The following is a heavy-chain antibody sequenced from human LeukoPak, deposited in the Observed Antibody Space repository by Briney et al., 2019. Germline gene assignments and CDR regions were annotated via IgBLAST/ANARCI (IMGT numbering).Heavy chain of an antibody. CDR1: GFTFSSYG. Sequence: GGSLRLSCAASGFTFSSYGMHWVRQAPGKGLEWVAVISYDGSNKYYADSVKGRFTISRDNSKNTLYLQMNSLRAEDTAVYYCARDLDYGDYGPLGIPFDYWGQGTLVTVSS. CDR2: ISYDGSNK. J-gene: IGHJ4*02. CDR3: ARDLDYGDYGPLGIPFDY. D-gene: IGHD4-17*01. V-gene: IGHV3-30*03.